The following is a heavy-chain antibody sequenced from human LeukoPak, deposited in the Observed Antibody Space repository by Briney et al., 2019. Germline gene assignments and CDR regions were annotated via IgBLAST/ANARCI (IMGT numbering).Heavy chain of an antibody. CDR1: GFSFTSNW. Sequence: GGSLRLSCVASGFSFTSNWMSWGRWAPGKVPEWVASIKEDGSEKYYVDSVKGRFTISRDNAKNSLDLQMNSLRAEDTAVYYCARERTTGNDYWGQGTLVTVSS. J-gene: IGHJ4*02. V-gene: IGHV3-7*01. CDR2: IKEDGSEK. D-gene: IGHD4-17*01. CDR3: ARERTTGNDY.